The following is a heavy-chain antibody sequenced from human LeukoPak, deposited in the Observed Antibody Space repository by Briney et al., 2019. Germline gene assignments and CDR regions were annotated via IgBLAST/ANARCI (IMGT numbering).Heavy chain of an antibody. CDR1: GGTFSSYA. D-gene: IGHD6-6*01. V-gene: IGHV1-69*06. Sequence: ASVKVSCKASGGTFSSYAISWVRQAPGQGLEWMGGIIPIFGTANYAQKFQGRVTITADKSTSTAYMELSSLRSEDTAAYYCARTYSSSSFANRHYWYFDLWGRGTLVTVSS. CDR3: ARTYSSSSFANRHYWYFDL. J-gene: IGHJ2*01. CDR2: IIPIFGTA.